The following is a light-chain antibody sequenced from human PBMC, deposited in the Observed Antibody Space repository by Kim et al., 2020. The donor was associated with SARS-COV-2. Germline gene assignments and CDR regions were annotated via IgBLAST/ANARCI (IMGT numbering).Light chain of an antibody. CDR1: QGIGND. J-gene: IGKJ1*01. V-gene: IGKV1-17*01. Sequence: AVIGDRVTITCRASQGIGNDLGWYQQKPGKAPKRLIYAASSLQSGVPSRFSGSGSGTEFTLTITSLQPEDLATYYCLQHYINPWAFGQGTKVDIK. CDR3: LQHYINPWA. CDR2: AAS.